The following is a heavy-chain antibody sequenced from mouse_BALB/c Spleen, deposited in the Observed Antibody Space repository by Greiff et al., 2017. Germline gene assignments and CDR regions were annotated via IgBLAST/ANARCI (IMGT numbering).Heavy chain of an antibody. D-gene: IGHD2-1*01. CDR2: IYPGDGDT. J-gene: IGHJ4*01. CDR3: AREDGNYLYAMDY. Sequence: QVQLQQPGAELVRPGSSVKISCKASGYAFSSYWMNWVKQRPGQGLEWIGQIYPGDGDTNYNGKFKGKATLTADKSSSTAYMQLSSLTSEDSAVYFCAREDGNYLYAMDYWGQGTSVTVSS. V-gene: IGHV1-80*01. CDR1: GYAFSSYW.